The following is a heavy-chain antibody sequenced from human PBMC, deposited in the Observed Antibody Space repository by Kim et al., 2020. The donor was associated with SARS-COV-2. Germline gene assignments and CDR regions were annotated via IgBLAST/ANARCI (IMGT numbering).Heavy chain of an antibody. D-gene: IGHD2-15*01. J-gene: IGHJ1*01. Sequence: GGSLRLSCVASGFSFSPYGMHWVRQAPGKGLEWVAVIWSDAISRYYTDSVKGRFTISRDNSKNTVSLQMNSLRAEDTAVYYCARKTGSGLCPGDNWRQGPVVPVPS. V-gene: IGHV3-33*01. CDR1: GFSFSPYG. CDR2: IWSDAISR. CDR3: ARKTGSGLCPGDN.